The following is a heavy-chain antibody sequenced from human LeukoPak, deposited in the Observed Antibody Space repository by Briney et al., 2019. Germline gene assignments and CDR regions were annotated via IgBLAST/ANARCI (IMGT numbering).Heavy chain of an antibody. D-gene: IGHD6-13*01. CDR1: GGSISSGSYY. CDR3: ARGYSSSWFAV. V-gene: IGHV4-61*02. CDR2: IYTSGST. Sequence: SETLSLTCTVSGGSISSGSYYWSWIRQPAGKGLEWIGRIYTSGSTNYNPSLKSRVTISVDTSKNQFSLKLSSVTAADTAVYYCARGYSSSWFAVWGQGTLVTVSS. J-gene: IGHJ4*02.